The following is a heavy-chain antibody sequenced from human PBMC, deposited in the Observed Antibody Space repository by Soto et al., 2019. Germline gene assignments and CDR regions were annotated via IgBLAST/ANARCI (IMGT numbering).Heavy chain of an antibody. CDR1: GFTFSSYW. V-gene: IGHV3-7*05. CDR2: IKQDGSEK. CDR3: ARDSLNSGYSYGEARHFDY. D-gene: IGHD5-18*01. Sequence: GGSLRLSCAASGFTFSSYWMSWVRQAPGKGLEWVANIKQDGSEKYYVDSVKGRFTISRDNAKNSLYLQMNSLRAEDTAVYYCARDSLNSGYSYGEARHFDYWGQGTLVTVSS. J-gene: IGHJ4*02.